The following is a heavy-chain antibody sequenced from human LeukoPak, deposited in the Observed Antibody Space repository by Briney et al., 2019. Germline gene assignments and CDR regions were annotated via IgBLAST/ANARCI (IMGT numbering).Heavy chain of an antibody. CDR2: IIPILGIA. J-gene: IGHJ4*02. V-gene: IGHV1-69*04. Sequence: GASVKVSCKASGYTFTSYYMHWVRQAPGQGLEWMGRIIPILGIANYAQKFQGRVTITADKSTSTAYMELSSLRSEDTAVYYCARDPAIPTYYYDSSGYLLDWGQGTLVTVSS. CDR3: ARDPAIPTYYYDSSGYLLD. CDR1: GYTFTSYY. D-gene: IGHD3-22*01.